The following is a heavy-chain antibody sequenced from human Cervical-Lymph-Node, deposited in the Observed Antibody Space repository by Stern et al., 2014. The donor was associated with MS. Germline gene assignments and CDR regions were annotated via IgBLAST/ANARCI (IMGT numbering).Heavy chain of an antibody. V-gene: IGHV1-69*09. J-gene: IGHJ5*02. D-gene: IGHD2-15*01. CDR1: GGTFSSSHA. CDR3: ARGIVTNRPAATLHNLFDP. Sequence: VQLVESGAEVKKPGSSVNVSCKASGGTFSSSHAVSWVRQAPGQGLEWMGRVIPMIGLANYAQKFQTRLTITADKSSSTVYMRLSSLTSEDTALYYCARGIVTNRPAATLHNLFDPWGQGTLVTVSS. CDR2: VIPMIGLA.